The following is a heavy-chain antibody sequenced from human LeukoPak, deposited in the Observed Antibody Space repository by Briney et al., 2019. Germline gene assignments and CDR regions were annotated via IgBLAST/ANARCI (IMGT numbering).Heavy chain of an antibody. J-gene: IGHJ4*02. CDR1: GFSFSSYN. CDR2: ITSSSTYT. Sequence: GGSLRLSCAAPGFSFSSYNMNWVRLTPGKGLEWVSSITSSSTYTFYADSVKGRFTISRDNAKKSLSLQMNSLRADDTAVYYCARGYSSSWYLDWGQGTLVTVSS. CDR3: ARGYSSSWYLD. D-gene: IGHD6-13*01. V-gene: IGHV3-21*01.